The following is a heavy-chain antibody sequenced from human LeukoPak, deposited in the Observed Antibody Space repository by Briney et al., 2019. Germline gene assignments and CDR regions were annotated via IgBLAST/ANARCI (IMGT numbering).Heavy chain of an antibody. J-gene: IGHJ4*02. Sequence: SETLSLTCTVSGGSISSSSYYWGWIRQPPGKGLEWIGSIYYSGSTYYNPSLKSRVNISVDTSKYQCSLKLSSVTAADTAVYYCARLKSVLLWFGELLSYYFDYWGQGTLVTVSS. CDR2: IYYSGST. CDR3: ARLKSVLLWFGELLSYYFDY. CDR1: GGSISSSSYY. V-gene: IGHV4-39*01. D-gene: IGHD3-10*01.